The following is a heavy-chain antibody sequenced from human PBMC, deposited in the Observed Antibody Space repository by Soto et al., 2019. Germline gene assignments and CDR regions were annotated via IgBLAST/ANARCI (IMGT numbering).Heavy chain of an antibody. D-gene: IGHD3-3*01. CDR2: IYHSGST. V-gene: IGHV4-4*02. J-gene: IGHJ6*02. CDR3: ARDQIFGAVRTHYYYGMDV. Sequence: QVQLQESGPGLVNPSGTLSLTCDVSGGSISSSNWWNWVRQPPGKGLEWIGEIYHSGSTNYNPSLKSRLTISVEKSKNQFSLKLSSVTAADTAVYYCARDQIFGAVRTHYYYGMDVWGQGTTVTVSS. CDR1: GGSISSSNW.